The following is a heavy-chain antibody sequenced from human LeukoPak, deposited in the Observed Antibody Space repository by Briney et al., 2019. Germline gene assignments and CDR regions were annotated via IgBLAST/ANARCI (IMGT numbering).Heavy chain of an antibody. Sequence: GGSLRLSCAASGFTFDDYGMSWVRQAPGKGLEWVSGINWNGGSTGYADSAKGRFTISRDNAKNSLYLQMNSLRAEDTALYYCARAGIYCSGGSCYSWFDPWGQGTLVTVSS. D-gene: IGHD2-15*01. V-gene: IGHV3-20*04. CDR1: GFTFDDYG. J-gene: IGHJ5*02. CDR2: INWNGGST. CDR3: ARAGIYCSGGSCYSWFDP.